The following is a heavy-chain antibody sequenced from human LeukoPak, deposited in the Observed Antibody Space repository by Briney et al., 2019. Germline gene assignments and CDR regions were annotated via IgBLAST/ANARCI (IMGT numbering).Heavy chain of an antibody. J-gene: IGHJ4*02. CDR1: GYSISSGYY. CDR2: IYHSGST. D-gene: IGHD6-13*01. V-gene: IGHV4-38-2*02. CDR3: AGHVSAAAGGR. Sequence: PSETLSLTCTVSGYSISSGYYWGWIRQPPGKGLEWIGSIYHSGSTYYNPSLKSRVTISVDTSKNQFSLKLSSMTAADTAVYYCAGHVSAAAGGRWGQGTLVTVSS.